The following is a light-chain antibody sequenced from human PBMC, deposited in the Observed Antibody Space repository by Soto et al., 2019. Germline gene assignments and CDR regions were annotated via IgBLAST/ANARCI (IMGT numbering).Light chain of an antibody. Sequence: DIVMTQSPLSLPVTPGEPASISCRSSQSLLHSNGYNYLDWYLQKPGQSPQLLIYLGSNRASGVPDRFSGSGSGTDFTLKISRVEAEDVGVYYCMRALQTPLTFGGGTKVVIK. CDR1: QSLLHSNGYNY. CDR3: MRALQTPLT. J-gene: IGKJ4*01. V-gene: IGKV2-28*01. CDR2: LGS.